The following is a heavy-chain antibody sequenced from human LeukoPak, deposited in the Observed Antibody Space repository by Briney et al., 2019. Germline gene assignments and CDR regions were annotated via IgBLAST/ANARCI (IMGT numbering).Heavy chain of an antibody. CDR3: ARGTYLNAIVVVITPFDY. CDR1: GYTFTSYD. V-gene: IGHV1-8*01. Sequence: GASVKVSCKASGYTFTSYDINWVRQATGQGLEWMGWMNPNSGNTGYAQKFQGRVTMTRNTSISTAYMELSSLRSEDTAVYYCARGTYLNAIVVVITPFDYWGRGTLVTVSS. J-gene: IGHJ4*02. CDR2: MNPNSGNT. D-gene: IGHD3-22*01.